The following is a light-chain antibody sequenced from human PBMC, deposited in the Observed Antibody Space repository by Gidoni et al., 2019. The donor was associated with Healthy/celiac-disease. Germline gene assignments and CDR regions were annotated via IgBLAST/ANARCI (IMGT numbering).Light chain of an antibody. J-gene: IGKJ2*01. V-gene: IGKV3-11*01. CDR1: QSVSSY. Sequence: EIVLTQSPATLSLSPGERATLSCRASQSVSSYLAWYKQKPGQAPRLLIYDASNRATGIPARFSGSGSGTDFTLTISSLEPEDFAVYYCQQRSNWSYTFGQXTKLEIK. CDR3: QQRSNWSYT. CDR2: DAS.